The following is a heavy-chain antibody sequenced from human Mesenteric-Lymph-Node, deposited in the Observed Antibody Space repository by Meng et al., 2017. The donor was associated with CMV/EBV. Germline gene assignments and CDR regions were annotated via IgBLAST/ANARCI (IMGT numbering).Heavy chain of an antibody. V-gene: IGHV3-33*01. CDR2: IWYDGSSK. D-gene: IGHD1-14*01. CDR1: EFRFSAYD. J-gene: IGHJ3*02. Sequence: CAASEFRFSAYDMHWVRQAPGKGLEWVALIWYDGSSKSYADSVKGRFTISRDNSNNTLFLLMDSLRADDTAVYYCARPTNHLSTFDMWGQGTMVTVSS. CDR3: ARPTNHLSTFDM.